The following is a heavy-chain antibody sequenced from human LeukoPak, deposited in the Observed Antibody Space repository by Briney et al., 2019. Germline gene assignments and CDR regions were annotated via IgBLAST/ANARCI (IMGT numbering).Heavy chain of an antibody. CDR1: GFTFSSYW. CDR2: ISSDGSGT. J-gene: IGHJ4*02. V-gene: IGHV3-74*01. D-gene: IGHD6-25*01. CDR3: ARDSSGVWNS. Sequence: PGGSLRLSCAASGFTFSSYWMHWVRQAPGKGLVWVSRISSDGSGTNYADSVKGRFTISRDNAKNTVYLQMNSLRVEDTAVYYCARDSSGVWNSWGQGTLVTVSS.